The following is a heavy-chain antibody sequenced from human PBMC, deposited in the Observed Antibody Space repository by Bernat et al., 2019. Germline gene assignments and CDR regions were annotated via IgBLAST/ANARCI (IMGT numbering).Heavy chain of an antibody. Sequence: EVQLVESVGGLVQPGGSLRLSCAASRFIFSSYWMSWVRQAPGKGLEWVANINQDGSQKNYVDSVKGRFTISRDNAKNSLSLQMNSLRAEDTAVYYCARDTDNSSWDWGQGTLVTVSS. CDR2: INQDGSQK. D-gene: IGHD6-13*01. CDR1: RFIFSSYW. CDR3: ARDTDNSSWD. J-gene: IGHJ4*02. V-gene: IGHV3-7*03.